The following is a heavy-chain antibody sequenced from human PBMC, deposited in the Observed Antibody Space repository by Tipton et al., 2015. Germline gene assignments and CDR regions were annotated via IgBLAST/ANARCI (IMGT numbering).Heavy chain of an antibody. CDR1: GGSINSGAYY. D-gene: IGHD3-3*01. CDR2: IYYGGST. CDR3: ARLWSYDFWSATSYSFDY. V-gene: IGHV4-31*03. J-gene: IGHJ4*02. Sequence: TLSLTCTVSGGSINSGAYYWSWIRQHPGKGLEWIGYIYYGGSTYHNYNPSLKSRASISGDTSKNQFSLQLSSVTAADTAVYHCARLWSYDFWSATSYSFDYWGQGTLVTVSS.